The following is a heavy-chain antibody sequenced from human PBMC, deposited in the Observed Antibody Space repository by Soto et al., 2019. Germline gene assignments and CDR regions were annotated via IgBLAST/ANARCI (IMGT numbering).Heavy chain of an antibody. J-gene: IGHJ6*02. D-gene: IGHD2-15*01. CDR3: ARIPVAVAATEDYYGLDV. CDR1: GVSITSYY. V-gene: IGHV4-4*07. CDR2: INTDGLS. Sequence: KPSETLSLTCSVSGVSITSYYWSWIRQSAGGGLEWMGRINTDGLSTYSPSFKSRLTTSLDTSKNQVSLRLISVTAADTAVYFCARIPVAVAATEDYYGLDVWGQGTTVTVSS.